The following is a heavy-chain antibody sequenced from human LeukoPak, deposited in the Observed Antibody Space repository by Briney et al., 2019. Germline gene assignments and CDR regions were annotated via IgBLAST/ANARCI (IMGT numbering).Heavy chain of an antibody. CDR3: AREGSYYHGGDAFDI. D-gene: IGHD1-26*01. Sequence: GASVKVSCKASGYTFTGYYMHWVRQAPGQGLEWMGWINPNSGGTNYAQKFQGRVTITADKSTNTAYMELSSLRSEDTAVYYCAREGSYYHGGDAFDIWGQGTMVTVSS. CDR2: INPNSGGT. CDR1: GYTFTGYY. J-gene: IGHJ3*02. V-gene: IGHV1-2*02.